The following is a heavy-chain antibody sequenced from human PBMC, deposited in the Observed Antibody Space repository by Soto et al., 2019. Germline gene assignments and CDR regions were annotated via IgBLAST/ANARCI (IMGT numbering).Heavy chain of an antibody. J-gene: IGHJ4*02. CDR3: ASEAAAGTYCIVF. CDR2: IYYSGST. D-gene: IGHD6-13*01. CDR1: GGSVSSGSYY. V-gene: IGHV4-61*01. Sequence: SETLSITCTVSGGSVSSGSYYWSWIRQPPGKGLEWIGYIYYSGSTNYNPSLKSRVTISIDTSKNQFSLKLSSVTAADTAVYYCASEAAAGTYCIVFWGPGTLVTGFS.